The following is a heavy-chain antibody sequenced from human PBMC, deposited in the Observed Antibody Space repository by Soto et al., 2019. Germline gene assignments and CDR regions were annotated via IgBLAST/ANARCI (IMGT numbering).Heavy chain of an antibody. Sequence: SVKVSCKASGGTFSSYTISWVRQAPGQGLEWMGRIIPILGIANYAQKFQGRVTITADKSTSTAYMELSSLRSEDTAVYYCASKPGYSYGIDYWGQGTLVTVSS. CDR1: GGTFSSYT. CDR3: ASKPGYSYGIDY. CDR2: IIPILGIA. D-gene: IGHD5-18*01. J-gene: IGHJ4*02. V-gene: IGHV1-69*02.